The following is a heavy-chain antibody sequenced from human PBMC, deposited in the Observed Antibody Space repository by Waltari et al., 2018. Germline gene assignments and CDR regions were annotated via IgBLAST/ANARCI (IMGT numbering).Heavy chain of an antibody. V-gene: IGHV4-39*07. Sequence: QLQLQESGPGLVKPSETLSLTCTVSGGSISSSSYYWGWIRQPPGKGLEWIGSIYYSGSTYYNPSLKSRVTISVDTSKNQFSLKLSSVTAADTAVYYCARDQVAVAGPWWGPYNWFDPWGQGTLVTVSS. CDR3: ARDQVAVAGPWWGPYNWFDP. CDR2: IYYSGST. CDR1: GGSISSSSYY. J-gene: IGHJ5*02. D-gene: IGHD6-19*01.